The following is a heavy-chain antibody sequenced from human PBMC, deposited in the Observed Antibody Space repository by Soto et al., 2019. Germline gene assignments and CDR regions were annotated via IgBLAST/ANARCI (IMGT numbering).Heavy chain of an antibody. V-gene: IGHV3-48*03. J-gene: IGHJ6*02. D-gene: IGHD5-12*01. Sequence: VGSLRLSCAASGFTFSSYEMNWVRQAPGKGLEWVSYISSSGSTIYYADSVKGRFTISRDNAKNSLYLQMNSLRAEDTAVYYCARDSASGYGVYYYYYGMDVWGQGTTVTVSS. CDR1: GFTFSSYE. CDR2: ISSSGSTI. CDR3: ARDSASGYGVYYYYYGMDV.